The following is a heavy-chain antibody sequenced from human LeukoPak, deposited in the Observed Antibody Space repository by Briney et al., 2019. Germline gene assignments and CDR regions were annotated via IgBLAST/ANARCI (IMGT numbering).Heavy chain of an antibody. CDR3: ARDVGGGSSFDY. CDR2: INPNSGGT. Sequence: ASVTVSRTTSGYTFTGYYIHWVRQAPGQGLEWMGRINPNSGGTNYAQNFQGRVTMTRDTSISTAYLELSSLRSDDTAVYFCARDVGGGSSFDYWGQGTLVTVSS. CDR1: GYTFTGYY. V-gene: IGHV1-2*06. D-gene: IGHD2-15*01. J-gene: IGHJ4*02.